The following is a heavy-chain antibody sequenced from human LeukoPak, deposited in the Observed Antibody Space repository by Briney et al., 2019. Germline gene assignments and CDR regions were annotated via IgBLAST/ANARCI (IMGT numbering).Heavy chain of an antibody. CDR2: ISASGVST. V-gene: IGHV3-23*01. D-gene: IGHD6-13*01. CDR3: AKDLVGGEAAAGRVNYLDY. Sequence: GGSLRLSCAASGFTFSDSAMTWVRQAPGKGLEWVSLISASGVSTYYTDSVKGRFTISRDNSKNMLYLQMNSLRAEDTAVYYCAKDLVGGEAAAGRVNYLDYWGRGTLVTVSS. J-gene: IGHJ4*02. CDR1: GFTFSDSA.